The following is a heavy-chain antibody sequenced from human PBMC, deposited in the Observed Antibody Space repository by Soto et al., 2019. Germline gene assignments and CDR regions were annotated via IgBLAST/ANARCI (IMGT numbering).Heavy chain of an antibody. CDR1: GGSISSSSYY. Sequence: SETLSLTCTVSGGSISSSSYYWGWIRQPPGKGLEWIGSIYYSGSTYYNPSLKSRVTISVDTSKNQFSLKLSSVTAADTAVYYCARHGIAAAAPFDYWGQGTLVTAPQ. CDR2: IYYSGST. J-gene: IGHJ4*02. CDR3: ARHGIAAAAPFDY. D-gene: IGHD6-13*01. V-gene: IGHV4-39*01.